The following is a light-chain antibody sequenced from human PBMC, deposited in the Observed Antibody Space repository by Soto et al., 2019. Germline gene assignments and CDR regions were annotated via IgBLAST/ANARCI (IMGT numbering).Light chain of an antibody. CDR3: QQSSNFPWT. V-gene: IGKV1-39*01. CDR1: QHVDRY. CDR2: SAS. Sequence: DIQMTQSPSSLSSSVGASVTITCRTSQHVDRYLSWYQQIPGRAPKLLIYSASSLVSGVPPRFRGSASGTEFTLSISSLQREDFATYLCQQSSNFPWTFGQGTKVEMK. J-gene: IGKJ1*01.